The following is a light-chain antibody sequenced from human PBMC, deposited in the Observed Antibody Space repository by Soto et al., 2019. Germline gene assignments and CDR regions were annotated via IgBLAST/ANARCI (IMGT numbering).Light chain of an antibody. V-gene: IGKV3-20*01. J-gene: IGKJ5*01. CDR1: QSVTYN. CDR3: QHNGRS. CDR2: AAS. Sequence: TQSPATLSASPGERFTLSCRATQSVTYNLAWYQQKPGQAPRLLIYAASTRATGISDRFSGSGSGTDFTLVISRLDPDDFAVYYCQHNGRSFGQGTRLEIK.